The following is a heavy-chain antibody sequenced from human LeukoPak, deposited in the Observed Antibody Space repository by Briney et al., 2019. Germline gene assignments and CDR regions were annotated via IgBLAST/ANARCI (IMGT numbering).Heavy chain of an antibody. V-gene: IGHV3-48*02. CDR1: GFTFSTFG. J-gene: IGHJ5*02. CDR2: ISGSSDSI. Sequence: GGSLRLSCAASGFTFSTFGMQWVRQVPGKGLEWVSYISGSSDSIKYAESVKGRFTNSRDNAKNSLYLHLNSLRDEDTAVYYCGKSRIGFSGLVDLWGQGTLVTVSS. D-gene: IGHD1-26*01. CDR3: GKSRIGFSGLVDL.